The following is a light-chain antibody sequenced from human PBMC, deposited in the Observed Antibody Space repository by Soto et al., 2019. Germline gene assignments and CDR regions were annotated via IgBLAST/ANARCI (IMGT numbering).Light chain of an antibody. V-gene: IGKV2-28*01. Sequence: DIVMTQSPFSLPVTPGEPASISCRSSQSLLNSKGYNYLDWYLQKPGQSPQLLIYMASTRASGVPDRFSASGSGTDFTLKISRVEAEDVGIYYCMQDLRTPFTFSHGTRLEIK. CDR2: MAS. CDR1: QSLLNSKGYNY. CDR3: MQDLRTPFT. J-gene: IGKJ5*01.